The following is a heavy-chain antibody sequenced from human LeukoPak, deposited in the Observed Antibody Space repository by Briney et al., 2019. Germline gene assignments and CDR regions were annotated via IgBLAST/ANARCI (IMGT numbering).Heavy chain of an antibody. CDR1: GFTFSNYW. J-gene: IGHJ4*02. CDR3: ARDALVRTTRYYFDS. D-gene: IGHD1-26*01. Sequence: GGSLRLSCAASGFTFSNYWVTWVRQAPGKGLEWVANIKQDGSQKYYVDSVKGRFTISRDNAKNSLYLQMNGLRAENTAVYYCARDALVRTTRYYFDSWGQGTLVTVSS. CDR2: IKQDGSQK. V-gene: IGHV3-7*01.